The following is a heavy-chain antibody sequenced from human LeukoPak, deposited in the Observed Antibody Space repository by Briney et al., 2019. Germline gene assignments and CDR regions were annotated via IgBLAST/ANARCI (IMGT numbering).Heavy chain of an antibody. Sequence: GASVKVSCKASGYTFTSYDINWMRQATGQRLEWMGWMNPNSGNTGYAQKFQDRVTMTRNTSINTAYMELSSLRSEDMAVYYCARGFRDSSGRKPDYWGQGTLVTVSS. D-gene: IGHD3-22*01. CDR1: GYTFTSYD. V-gene: IGHV1-8*01. J-gene: IGHJ4*02. CDR3: ARGFRDSSGRKPDY. CDR2: MNPNSGNT.